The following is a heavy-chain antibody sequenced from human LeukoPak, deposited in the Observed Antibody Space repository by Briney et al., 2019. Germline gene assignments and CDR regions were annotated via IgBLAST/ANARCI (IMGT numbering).Heavy chain of an antibody. CDR3: ARAAVEGYYYYGMDV. J-gene: IGHJ6*01. Sequence: GGSLRLSCAASGFTFSSYSMNWVRQAPGKGVEWVSYISSTSSHIYYAHSVKGRFSASRDSAKTSLYLHMNSMREEDTAAYYCARAAVEGYYYYGMDVWGQGTTVTVSS. V-gene: IGHV3-48*02. D-gene: IGHD4-23*01. CDR1: GFTFSSYS. CDR2: ISSTSSHI.